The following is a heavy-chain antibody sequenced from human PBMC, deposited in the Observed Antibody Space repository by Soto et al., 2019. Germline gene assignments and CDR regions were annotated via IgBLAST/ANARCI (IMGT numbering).Heavy chain of an antibody. Sequence: QVQLVQSGAEVKKPGSSVKVSCKASGGTFSSYAISWVRQAPGQGLEWMGGIIPIFGTANYAQKFQGRVTITADESTSTAYMELSSLRSEDTAVYYCARSYCSSTSCYRGWFDPWGQGTLVTVSS. CDR1: GGTFSSYA. V-gene: IGHV1-69*01. J-gene: IGHJ5*02. CDR2: IIPIFGTA. D-gene: IGHD2-2*01. CDR3: ARSYCSSTSCYRGWFDP.